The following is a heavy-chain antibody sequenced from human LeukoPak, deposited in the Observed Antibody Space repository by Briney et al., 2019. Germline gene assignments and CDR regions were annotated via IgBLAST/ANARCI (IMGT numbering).Heavy chain of an antibody. CDR1: GFTFSSYS. D-gene: IGHD3-22*01. J-gene: IGHJ5*02. CDR3: ARVLHKRNYDSSDYYGS. V-gene: IGHV3-48*01. CDR2: ISSSSSTI. Sequence: GGSLRLSCAASGFTFSSYSMNWVSQAPGKGLEWISYISSSSSTIYYADSVKGRFTISRDNAKNSLYLQLNSLRAEDTAVYYCARVLHKRNYDSSDYYGSWGQGTLVTVSS.